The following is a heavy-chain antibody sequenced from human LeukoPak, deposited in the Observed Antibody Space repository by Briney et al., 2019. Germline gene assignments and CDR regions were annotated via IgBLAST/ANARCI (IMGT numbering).Heavy chain of an antibody. Sequence: PSETLSLTCTVSSYSISSGYYWGWIRQPPGKGLEWIGSIYRSGSSYYNPSLKSRVTISVDTSKNQFSLKLSSVTAADTAVYYCAREGSLFDYWGQGTLVTVSS. V-gene: IGHV4-38-2*02. D-gene: IGHD6-13*01. CDR2: IYRSGSS. J-gene: IGHJ4*02. CDR1: SYSISSGYY. CDR3: AREGSLFDY.